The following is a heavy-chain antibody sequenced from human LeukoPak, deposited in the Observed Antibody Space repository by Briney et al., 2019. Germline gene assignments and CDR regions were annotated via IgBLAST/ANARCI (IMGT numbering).Heavy chain of an antibody. Sequence: QAPGQXXXWMGRIIPILGIANYAQKFQGRVTITAHKSTSTAYMELSSLRSEDTAVYYCATYSSSWYKGDYFDYWGQGTLVTVSS. CDR3: ATYSSSWYKGDYFDY. D-gene: IGHD6-13*01. V-gene: IGHV1-69*02. J-gene: IGHJ4*02. CDR2: IIPILGIA.